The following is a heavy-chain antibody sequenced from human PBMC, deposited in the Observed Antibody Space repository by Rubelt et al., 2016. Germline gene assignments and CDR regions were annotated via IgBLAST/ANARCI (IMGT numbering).Heavy chain of an antibody. J-gene: IGHJ4*03. CDR3: ARLGPKGIQQRPFDY. V-gene: IGHV4-34*02. D-gene: IGHD5-18*01. Sequence: QVQLQQGGAGLLKPSETLSLTCAVYGGSFSGYYWSWIRQPPGKGLEWIGEINLGGSSNYNPSLKTRVTISVDTSKNQFSLTVNSVTAEDTAVYYCARLGPKGIQQRPFDYWGQGTTVTVSS. CDR2: INLGGSS. CDR1: GGSFSGYY.